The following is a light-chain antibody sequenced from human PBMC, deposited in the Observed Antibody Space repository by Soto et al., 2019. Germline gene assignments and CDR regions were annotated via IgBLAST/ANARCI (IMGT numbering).Light chain of an antibody. Sequence: QSVLTQTSSLSGSPGQSITISCTGTISDVGGYKHVSWYQQHPGKAPKLMIYEVSNRPSGISIRFSGSKSGNTASLTISGLQAEDEADYYCSSHTSSNTLVFGTGTNVTVL. CDR1: ISDVGGYKH. V-gene: IGLV2-14*01. J-gene: IGLJ1*01. CDR2: EVS. CDR3: SSHTSSNTLV.